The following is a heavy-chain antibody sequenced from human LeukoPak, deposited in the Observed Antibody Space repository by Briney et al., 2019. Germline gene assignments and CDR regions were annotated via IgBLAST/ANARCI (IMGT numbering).Heavy chain of an antibody. J-gene: IGHJ4*02. CDR1: GFTFSTYW. Sequence: GGSLRLSCAASGFTFSTYWMTWVRQAPGKGLEWVANIKRDGSEKYYVDSVRGRFTISRDNAKNSLFLQMNSLRAEDTAVYYCARDGPDSSGYVILDYWGQGTLVTVSS. CDR2: IKRDGSEK. D-gene: IGHD3-22*01. V-gene: IGHV3-7*01. CDR3: ARDGPDSSGYVILDY.